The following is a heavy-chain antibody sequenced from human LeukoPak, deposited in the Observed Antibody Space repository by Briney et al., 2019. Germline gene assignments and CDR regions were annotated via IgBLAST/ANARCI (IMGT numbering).Heavy chain of an antibody. J-gene: IGHJ3*01. CDR2: ISRSGST. D-gene: IGHD3-9*01. CDR3: AKGGYFDFEN. V-gene: IGHV3-23*01. CDR1: GVTFSTYD. Sequence: GGSLRLSSAASGVTFSTYDIQWVRQAPGLGLEWVSGISRSGSTYYTDSVTGRFTISRDNSKNTLDLQINSLRAEDTVVYYCAKGGYFDFENWGQGRMVTVSS.